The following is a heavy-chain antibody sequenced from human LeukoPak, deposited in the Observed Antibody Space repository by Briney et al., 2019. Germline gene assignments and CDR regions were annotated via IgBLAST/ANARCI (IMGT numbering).Heavy chain of an antibody. CDR3: AIAAAGILYFQH. V-gene: IGHV4-61*02. CDR2: IYTSGST. CDR1: GGSISSGSYY. Sequence: SQTLSLTCTVSGGSISSGSYYWSWIRQPAGKGLEWIGRIYTSGSTNYNPSLKSRVTISVDTSKNQLSLKLSSVTAADTAVYYCAIAAAGILYFQHWGQGTLVTVSS. J-gene: IGHJ1*01. D-gene: IGHD6-13*01.